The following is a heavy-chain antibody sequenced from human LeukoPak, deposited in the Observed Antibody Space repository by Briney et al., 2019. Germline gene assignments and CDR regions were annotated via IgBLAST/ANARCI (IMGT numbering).Heavy chain of an antibody. V-gene: IGHV4-61*08. D-gene: IGHD2-15*01. Sequence: NPSETLSLTCTVSGGSISSGGYYWSWLRQHPGKGLEWIGYIYYSGSTNYNPSLKSRVTISVDTSKNQFSLKLSSVTAADTAVYYCAGSRAWWFDPWGQGTLVTVSS. CDR2: IYYSGST. CDR1: GGSISSGGYY. J-gene: IGHJ5*02. CDR3: AGSRAWWFDP.